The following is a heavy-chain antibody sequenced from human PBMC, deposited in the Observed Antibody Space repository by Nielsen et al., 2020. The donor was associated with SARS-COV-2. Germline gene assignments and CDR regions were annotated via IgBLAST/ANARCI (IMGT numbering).Heavy chain of an antibody. Sequence: GGSLRLYCAASGFTFSSYSMNWVRQAPGKGLEWVSYISSSSSTIYYADSVKGRFTISRDNAKNSLYLQMNSLRAEDTAVYYCARDYKNYYYGMDVWGQGTTVTVSS. CDR1: GFTFSSYS. V-gene: IGHV3-48*01. D-gene: IGHD1-14*01. J-gene: IGHJ6*02. CDR2: ISSSSSTI. CDR3: ARDYKNYYYGMDV.